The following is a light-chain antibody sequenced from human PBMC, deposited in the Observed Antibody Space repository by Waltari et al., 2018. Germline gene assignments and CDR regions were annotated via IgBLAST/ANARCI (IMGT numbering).Light chain of an antibody. CDR2: GAS. J-gene: IGKJ3*01. V-gene: IGKV1-39*01. CDR1: QSISTS. Sequence: DIQMTQSPPSLSASVGDRVTITCRATQSISTSLNWYQQKPGKAPNLLIYGASSLERGVPSRFSGSGSGTDFTLTISSLHPEDFATYYCQQSYTTSFTFGPGTKVDLK. CDR3: QQSYTTSFT.